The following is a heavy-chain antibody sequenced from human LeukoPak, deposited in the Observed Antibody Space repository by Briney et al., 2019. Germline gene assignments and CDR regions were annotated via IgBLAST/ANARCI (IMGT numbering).Heavy chain of an antibody. CDR3: ARDGQQLVPYYYYYYMDV. CDR1: GGSISSYY. Sequence: SETLSLTCTVSGGSISSYYWSWIRQPAGKGLGWIGRIYTSGSTNYNPSLKSRVTISVDKSKNQFSLKLSSVTAADTAVYYCARDGQQLVPYYYYYYMDVWGKGTTVTVSS. V-gene: IGHV4-4*07. CDR2: IYTSGST. J-gene: IGHJ6*03. D-gene: IGHD6-13*01.